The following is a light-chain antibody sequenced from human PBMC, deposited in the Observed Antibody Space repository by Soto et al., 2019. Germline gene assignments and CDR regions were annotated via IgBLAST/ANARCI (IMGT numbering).Light chain of an antibody. J-gene: IGKJ2*02. CDR3: QQYNSYSGT. Sequence: DIQMTQSPSTLSASVGDRVTITCRASQSISSWLAWYQQKPGKAPKLLIYDASRLESGVPSRFSGSGSGTDFTLTISSLQPDDFATYYCQQYNSYSGTFGQGTKLEIK. CDR2: DAS. V-gene: IGKV1-5*01. CDR1: QSISSW.